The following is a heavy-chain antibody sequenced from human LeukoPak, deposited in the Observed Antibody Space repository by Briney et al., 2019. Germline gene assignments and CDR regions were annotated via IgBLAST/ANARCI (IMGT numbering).Heavy chain of an antibody. Sequence: SETLSLTCTVSGGSISSYYWSWIRQPPGKGLEWIGYIYYSGSTNYNPSLKSRVTISVDTSKNQFSLKLSSVTAADTAVYYCASQDCSSTSCYYYYYMDVWGKGTTVTISS. CDR2: IYYSGST. CDR3: ASQDCSSTSCYYYYYMDV. J-gene: IGHJ6*03. CDR1: GGSISSYY. V-gene: IGHV4-59*12. D-gene: IGHD2-2*01.